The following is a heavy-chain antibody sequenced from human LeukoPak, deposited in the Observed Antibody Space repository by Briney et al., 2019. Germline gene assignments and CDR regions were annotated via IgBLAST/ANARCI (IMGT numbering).Heavy chain of an antibody. V-gene: IGHV3-23*01. CDR2: ISGSGGST. D-gene: IGHD3-3*01. CDR1: GFTFSSYA. CDR3: AKPFYDFWSGYYPNWFDP. J-gene: IGHJ5*02. Sequence: GGSLRLSCAASGFTFSSYAMSWVRQAPGKGLEWVSAISGSGGSTYYADSVKGRFTISRDNSKNTLYLQMNSLRAEDTAVYYCAKPFYDFWSGYYPNWFDPWGQGTLVTVSS.